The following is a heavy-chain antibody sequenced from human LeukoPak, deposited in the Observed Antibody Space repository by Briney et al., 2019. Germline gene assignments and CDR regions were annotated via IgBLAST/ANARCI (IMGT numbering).Heavy chain of an antibody. V-gene: IGHV3-74*01. CDR3: ARGGLFKYFFDY. CDR1: GFTFSSHW. CDR2: INTDESKI. D-gene: IGHD2-15*01. J-gene: IGHJ4*02. Sequence: GGSLRLSCAASGFTFSSHWMHWVRQAPGKGLVWVSRINTDESKINHADSVKGRFTISRDNAKNMLYLQMNSLRAEDTAVYYCARGGLFKYFFDYWGQGTPVTVSS.